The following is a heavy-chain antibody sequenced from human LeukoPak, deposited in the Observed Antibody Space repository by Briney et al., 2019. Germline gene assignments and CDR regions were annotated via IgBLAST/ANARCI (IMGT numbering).Heavy chain of an antibody. Sequence: ASVKVSCKASGYTFTSYGISWVRQAPGQGLEWMGWISAYNGNTNYAQKLQGRVTMTRDTSTSTVYMEMSGLRSEDTAVFYCARPYSGSYDAFDIWGQGTLVIVSS. V-gene: IGHV1-18*01. CDR1: GYTFTSYG. CDR2: ISAYNGNT. D-gene: IGHD1-26*01. J-gene: IGHJ3*02. CDR3: ARPYSGSYDAFDI.